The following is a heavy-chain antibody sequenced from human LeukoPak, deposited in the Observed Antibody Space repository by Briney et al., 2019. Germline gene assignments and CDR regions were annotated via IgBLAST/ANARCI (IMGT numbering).Heavy chain of an antibody. V-gene: IGHV4-34*01. Sequence: SETLSLTCAVYGGSFSGYYWSWIRQPPGKGLEWIGEINHSGSTNYNPSLKGRVTISVDTSKNQFSLKLSSVTAADTAVYYCARAYGDYQFDYWGQGTLVTVSS. CDR3: ARAYGDYQFDY. J-gene: IGHJ4*02. D-gene: IGHD4-17*01. CDR2: INHSGST. CDR1: GGSFSGYY.